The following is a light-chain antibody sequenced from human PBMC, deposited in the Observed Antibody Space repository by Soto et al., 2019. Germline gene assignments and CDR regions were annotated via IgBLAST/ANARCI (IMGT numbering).Light chain of an antibody. V-gene: IGKV3-20*01. CDR1: QSVTTNY. CDR2: GAS. Sequence: DIVLTQSPGTLSSSPGERATLSCRASQSVTTNYLAWYQQKPEQAPRLLIFGASIRDTGIPARFSGRGSGTVFTLAISRLEPEDFAVYYCQQYGSSPGTFGPGTKVEIK. CDR3: QQYGSSPGT. J-gene: IGKJ1*01.